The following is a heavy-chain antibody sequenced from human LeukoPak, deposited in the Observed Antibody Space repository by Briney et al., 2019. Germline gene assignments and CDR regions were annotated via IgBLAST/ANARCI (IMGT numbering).Heavy chain of an antibody. J-gene: IGHJ5*01. D-gene: IGHD5-18*01. CDR1: GFTFSRYA. V-gene: IGHV3-21*01. Sequence: PGGSLRLSCAASGFTFSRYAMHWVRQAPGKGLEWVSSISSSSSYICYADSVKGRFTVSRDNANTSVYLQMNSLRAEDTAVYYCAKEGDTTLVTFGSWGQGTLVTVSS. CDR3: AKEGDTTLVTFGS. CDR2: ISSSSSYI.